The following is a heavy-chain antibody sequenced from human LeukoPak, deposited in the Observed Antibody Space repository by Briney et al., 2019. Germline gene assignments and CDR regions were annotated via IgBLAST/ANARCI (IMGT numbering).Heavy chain of an antibody. CDR1: GFTVSSNY. V-gene: IGHV3-53*01. J-gene: IGHJ6*02. Sequence: GGSLRLSCAASGFTVSSNYMSWVRLAPGKGLEWVSVIYSGGSTYYADSVKGRFTISRGNSKNTLYLQMNSLRAEDTAVYYCARDRDYYYGMDVWGQGTSVTVSS. CDR3: ARDRDYYYGMDV. CDR2: IYSGGST.